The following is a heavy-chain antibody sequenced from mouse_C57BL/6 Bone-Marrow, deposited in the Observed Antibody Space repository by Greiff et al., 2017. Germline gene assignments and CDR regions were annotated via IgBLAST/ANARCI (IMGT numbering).Heavy chain of an antibody. J-gene: IGHJ1*03. D-gene: IGHD2-3*01. Sequence: VHVKQSGAELVRPGASVKLSCTASGFNIKDDYMHWVKQRPEQGLEWIGWIDPENGNTKYAPKFQGKATITADTSSNTAYLQLSSLTSEDTAIYYCARDGYYWYFDVWGTGTTVTVSS. CDR2: IDPENGNT. V-gene: IGHV14-4*01. CDR3: ARDGYYWYFDV. CDR1: GFNIKDDY.